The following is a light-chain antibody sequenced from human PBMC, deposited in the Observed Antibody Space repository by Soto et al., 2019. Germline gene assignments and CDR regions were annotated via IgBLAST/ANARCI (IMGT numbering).Light chain of an antibody. CDR3: QHYNVWPFT. Sequence: EIVMTQSPATLAVSPGERATLSCRASQSVINDVAWYQQKPGQAPRLLISGASTRATGIPARFSGSGSGAEFTLTISSLQSEDFAVYYCQHYNVWPFTFGQGTRLEIK. CDR2: GAS. CDR1: QSVIND. J-gene: IGKJ5*01. V-gene: IGKV3-15*01.